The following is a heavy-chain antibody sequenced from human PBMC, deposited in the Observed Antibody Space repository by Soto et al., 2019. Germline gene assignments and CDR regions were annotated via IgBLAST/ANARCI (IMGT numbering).Heavy chain of an antibody. CDR3: ARAPGGEYTYGSYYYCLHGMDV. Sequence: SQTLSLTCAISVDSVSSNSAAWNLISQSPSRGLEWLGRTYYRSKLYNDYPISVKGRITINPDTSKNRFSLQLNSVTPEDTALYYCARAPGGEYTYGSYYYCLHGMDVWGQGTTVTVSS. V-gene: IGHV6-1*01. CDR2: TYYRSKLYN. D-gene: IGHD5-18*01. CDR1: VDSVSSNSAA. J-gene: IGHJ6*02.